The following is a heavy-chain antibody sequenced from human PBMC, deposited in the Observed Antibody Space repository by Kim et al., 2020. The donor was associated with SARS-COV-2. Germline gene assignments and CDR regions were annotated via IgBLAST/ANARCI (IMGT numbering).Heavy chain of an antibody. Sequence: GGSLRLSCAASGFTFSSYGMHWVRQAPGKGLEWVAVIWYDGSNKYYADSVKGRFTISRDNSKNTLYLQMNSLRAEDTAVYYCARMTGYSSGWYDYWGQGTLVTVSS. CDR2: IWYDGSNK. J-gene: IGHJ4*02. CDR3: ARMTGYSSGWYDY. CDR1: GFTFSSYG. D-gene: IGHD6-19*01. V-gene: IGHV3-33*01.